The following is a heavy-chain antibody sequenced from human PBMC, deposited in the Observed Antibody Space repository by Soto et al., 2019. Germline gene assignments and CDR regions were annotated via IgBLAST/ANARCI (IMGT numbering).Heavy chain of an antibody. CDR1: GGSISNYY. CDR3: ARARATIAAAAIFDC. Sequence: SLTCTVSGGSISNYYWSWVRQPPGKGLEWIGYIYDSGSTNYNPSLKSRVTISVDTSKNQFSLKLTSVTAADTAVYYCARARATIAAAAIFDCWGQGTLVTVSS. V-gene: IGHV4-59*12. CDR2: IYDSGST. J-gene: IGHJ4*02. D-gene: IGHD6-13*01.